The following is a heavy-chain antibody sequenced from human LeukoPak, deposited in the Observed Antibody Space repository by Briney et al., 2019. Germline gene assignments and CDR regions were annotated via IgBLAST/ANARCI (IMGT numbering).Heavy chain of an antibody. CDR1: GGSVSSGSYY. CDR2: IYYSGST. D-gene: IGHD4-17*01. V-gene: IGHV4-61*01. J-gene: IGHJ6*02. CDR3: ANGYYYGMDV. Sequence: PSETLSLTCTVSGGSVSSGSYYWSWIRQPPGKGLEWIGYIYYSGSTNYNPSLKSRVTISVDTSKNQFPLKLSSVTAADTAMYYCANGYYYGMDVWGQGTTVTVSS.